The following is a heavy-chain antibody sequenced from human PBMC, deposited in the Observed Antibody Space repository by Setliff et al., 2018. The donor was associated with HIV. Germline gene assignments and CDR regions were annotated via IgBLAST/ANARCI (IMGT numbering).Heavy chain of an antibody. CDR3: ARDLVAAFDI. J-gene: IGHJ3*02. D-gene: IGHD2-8*02. CDR2: INHSGST. V-gene: IGHV4-34*01. Sequence: SETLSLTCAVYGGSFSDYYWSWIRQPPGKGLEWIGEINHSGSTNYNPSLKSRVTISVDTSKNQFSLKLSSVTAADTAVYYCARDLVAAFDIWGQGTMVTVS. CDR1: GGSFSDYY.